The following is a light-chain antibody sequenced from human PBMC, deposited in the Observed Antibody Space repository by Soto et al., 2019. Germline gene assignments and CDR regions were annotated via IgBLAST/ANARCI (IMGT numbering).Light chain of an antibody. J-gene: IGKJ2*01. CDR1: QSVSSN. CDR3: QQYNNWPSYT. V-gene: IGKV3-15*01. CDR2: SVS. Sequence: EIVMTQSPATLSVSPGERATLSCRASQSVSSNLAWYQQKPGQAPRLLIYSVSTRAIGIPARFSGSGSGTEFTLTISSLQSEDFAVYYCQQYNNWPSYTFGQGTKLEIK.